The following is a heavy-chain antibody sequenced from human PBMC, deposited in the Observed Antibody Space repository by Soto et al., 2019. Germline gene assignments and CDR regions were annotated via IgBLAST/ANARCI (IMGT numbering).Heavy chain of an antibody. CDR2: IYYSGST. CDR3: ARGSELYNSATYYFDY. D-gene: IGHD1-1*01. V-gene: IGHV4-59*01. J-gene: IGHJ4*02. CDR1: GGSISSYY. Sequence: SETLSLTCTVSGGSISSYYWSWIRQPPGKGLEWIGYIYYSGSTNYNPSLKSRVTISVDTSKNQFSLKLSSVTAADTAVYYCARGSELYNSATYYFDYWGQGTLVTVSS.